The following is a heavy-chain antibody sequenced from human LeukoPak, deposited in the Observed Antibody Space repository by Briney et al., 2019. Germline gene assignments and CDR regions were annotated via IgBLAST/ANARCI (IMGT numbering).Heavy chain of an antibody. V-gene: IGHV3-48*01. CDR1: GFTFNTYS. CDR2: ISSSSATI. CDR3: AKGSYYDSSGSFYFDY. Sequence: GGSLRLSCAASGFTFNTYSVNWIRQAPGKGLEWVSYISSSSATIYYADSVKGRFTISRDNSKNTLYVQVNSLGTEDTAAYYCAKGSYYDSSGSFYFDYWGQGTLVTVSS. J-gene: IGHJ4*02. D-gene: IGHD3-22*01.